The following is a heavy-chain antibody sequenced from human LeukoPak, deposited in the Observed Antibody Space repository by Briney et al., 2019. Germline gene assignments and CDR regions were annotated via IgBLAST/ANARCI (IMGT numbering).Heavy chain of an antibody. CDR2: VTSGGST. J-gene: IGHJ6*02. V-gene: IGHV3-23*01. CDR1: GFTFSTYV. D-gene: IGHD3-9*01. Sequence: GGSLRLSCAASGFTFSTYVMNWFRQAPGKGLEWVSAVTSGGSTYNADSVKGRFTISRDDSKNMLYLQMNSLRAEDTAVYYCAKGQTYYDTLTGYPRYYYYGMDVWGQGTTVTVAS. CDR3: AKGQTYYDTLTGYPRYYYYGMDV.